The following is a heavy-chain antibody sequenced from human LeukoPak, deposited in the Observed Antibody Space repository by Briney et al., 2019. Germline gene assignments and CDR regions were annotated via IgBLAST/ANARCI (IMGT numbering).Heavy chain of an antibody. V-gene: IGHV3-21*01. Sequence: PGGSLRLSCAASGFTFSSYSMTWVRQAPGKGLEWVSYISSSSSYIYYADSVKGRFTISRDNAKNSLYLQMNSLRAEDTAVYYCARDRPQGAAAATSPFDYWGQGTLVTVSS. J-gene: IGHJ4*02. D-gene: IGHD6-13*01. CDR3: ARDRPQGAAAATSPFDY. CDR1: GFTFSSYS. CDR2: ISSSSSYI.